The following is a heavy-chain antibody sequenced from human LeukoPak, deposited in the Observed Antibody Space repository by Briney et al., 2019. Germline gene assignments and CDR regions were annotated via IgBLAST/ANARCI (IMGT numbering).Heavy chain of an antibody. Sequence: SETLSLTCAVYGGSFSGYYWSWIRQSPGKGLEWIGEINHSGSTNYNPSLKSRVTISVDTSRNQFSLKLSSVTAADTAVYYCARGSVVVVAATVFDYWGQGTLVTVSS. V-gene: IGHV4-34*01. CDR3: ARGSVVVVAATVFDY. CDR1: GGSFSGYY. D-gene: IGHD2-15*01. J-gene: IGHJ4*02. CDR2: INHSGST.